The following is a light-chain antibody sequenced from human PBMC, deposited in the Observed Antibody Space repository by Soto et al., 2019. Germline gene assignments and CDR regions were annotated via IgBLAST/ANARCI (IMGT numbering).Light chain of an antibody. CDR3: QQYGSSPRT. CDR2: DTS. V-gene: IGKV3-15*01. Sequence: EIVISQSPSTLSVSPGERATLSCGASQSLSSNLAWYQQKPGQAPRLLIYDTSTRATGVPTRFSGSGSGTEFTLTISSLQSEDFAVNYCQQYGSSPRTFGQGSKVDI. CDR1: QSLSSN. J-gene: IGKJ1*01.